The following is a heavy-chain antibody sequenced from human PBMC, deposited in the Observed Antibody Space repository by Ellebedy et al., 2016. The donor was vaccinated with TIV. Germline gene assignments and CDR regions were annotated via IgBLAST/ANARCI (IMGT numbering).Heavy chain of an antibody. CDR3: ARDVAPVGQVTFDC. CDR1: GFIFSGSW. D-gene: IGHD2-21*02. CDR2: INQDGSDE. V-gene: IGHV3-7*03. Sequence: GESLKISCAASGFIFSGSWMTWVRQAPGKGLEWVANINQDGSDEYYVDSVKGRFTISRDTAKNSLYLQMNSLRAEDTAMYYCARDVAPVGQVTFDCWGQGTLVTVSS. J-gene: IGHJ4*02.